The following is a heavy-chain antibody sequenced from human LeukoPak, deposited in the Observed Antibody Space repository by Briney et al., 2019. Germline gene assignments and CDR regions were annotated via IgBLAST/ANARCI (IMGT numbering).Heavy chain of an antibody. J-gene: IGHJ5*02. D-gene: IGHD4-11*01. Sequence: SETLSLTCTVSGGSISSYYWSWIRQPPGKGLEWIGYIYYTGNTNYSPSLKSRVTISLDTSKKQFSLRLTSVTTADTDVYFCARTGDYSRSTGGWFDPWGQGTLVTVSS. CDR1: GGSISSYY. CDR3: ARTGDYSRSTGGWFDP. CDR2: IYYTGNT. V-gene: IGHV4-59*01.